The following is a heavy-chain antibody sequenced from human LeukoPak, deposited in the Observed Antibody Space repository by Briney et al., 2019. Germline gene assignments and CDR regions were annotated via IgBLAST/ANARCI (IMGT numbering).Heavy chain of an antibody. CDR1: GVSISSYY. Sequence: SETLSLTCTVSGVSISSYYWSWIRQPPGKGLEWIGYIYYSGSTNYNPSLKSRVTISVDTSKNQFSLKLSSVTAADTAVYYCGRDRRGTYYYDSSGYYSDYWGQGTLVTVLS. J-gene: IGHJ4*02. CDR3: GRDRRGTYYYDSSGYYSDY. D-gene: IGHD3-22*01. V-gene: IGHV4-59*01. CDR2: IYYSGST.